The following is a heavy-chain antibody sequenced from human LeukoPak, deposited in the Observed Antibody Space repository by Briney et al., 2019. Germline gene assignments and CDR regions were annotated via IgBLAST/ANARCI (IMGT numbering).Heavy chain of an antibody. CDR3: ARVPIAMGGPAATENWFDP. V-gene: IGHV4-61*01. CDR1: GGSVSSGSYY. J-gene: IGHJ5*02. CDR2: IYYSGST. Sequence: PSETLSLTCTVSGGSVSSGSYYWSWIRQPPGKGLEWIGYIYYSGSTNYNPSLKSRVTISVDTSKNQFSLKLSSVTAADTAVYYCARVPIAMGGPAATENWFDPWGQGTLVTVSS. D-gene: IGHD2-2*01.